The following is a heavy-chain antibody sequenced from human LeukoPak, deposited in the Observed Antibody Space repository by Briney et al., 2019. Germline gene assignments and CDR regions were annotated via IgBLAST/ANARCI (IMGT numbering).Heavy chain of an antibody. D-gene: IGHD3-22*01. CDR3: AKRRTDYYDSSGPTDY. Sequence: PGGSLRLSCAASGFTFSSYAMSWVRQAPGKGLEWVSAISGSGGSTYYADSVKGRFTISRDNSKNTLYLQMNSLRAEDTAVYYCAKRRTDYYDSSGPTDYWGQGTLVTVSS. CDR1: GFTFSSYA. J-gene: IGHJ4*02. CDR2: ISGSGGST. V-gene: IGHV3-23*01.